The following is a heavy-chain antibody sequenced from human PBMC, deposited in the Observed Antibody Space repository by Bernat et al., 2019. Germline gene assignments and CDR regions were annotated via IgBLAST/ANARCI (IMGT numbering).Heavy chain of an antibody. V-gene: IGHV4-61*02. CDR2: IYTSGST. D-gene: IGHD3-10*01. J-gene: IGHJ6*02. CDR3: ASGVSYYYGSGSYYYYGMDV. CDR1: GGSISCGSYY. Sequence: QVQLQESGPGLVKPSQTLSLTCTVSGGSISCGSYYWSWIRQPAGKGLEWIGRIYTSGSTNYNPSLKSRVTISVDTSKKQFSLKLSSVTAADTAVYYCASGVSYYYGSGSYYYYGMDVWGQGTTVTVSS.